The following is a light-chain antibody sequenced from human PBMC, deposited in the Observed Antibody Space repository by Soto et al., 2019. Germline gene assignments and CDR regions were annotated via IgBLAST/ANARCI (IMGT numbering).Light chain of an antibody. J-gene: IGLJ1*01. CDR3: DSYTSGSSYV. CDR2: DVS. CDR1: SSDVGGYNY. V-gene: IGLV2-14*01. Sequence: SVLTQPASLSGSPGQSITISCTGTSSDVGGYNYVSWYQQHPGKAPKLMIYDVSYRPSGVSDRFSGSKSGNTASLTISGLQSEDEADYYCDSYTSGSSYVFGTGTKVTVL.